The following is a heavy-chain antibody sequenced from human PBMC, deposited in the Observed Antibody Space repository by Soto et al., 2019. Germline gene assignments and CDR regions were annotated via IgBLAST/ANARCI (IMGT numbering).Heavy chain of an antibody. CDR3: ARERGYSGRRAFDI. CDR2: IIPIFGTA. Sequence: SVKVSCKASGGTFSSYAISWVRQAPGQGLEWMGGIIPIFGTANYAQKFQGRVTITADESTSTAYMELSSLRSEDTAVYYCARERGYSGRRAFDIWGQGTMVTVS. V-gene: IGHV1-69*13. J-gene: IGHJ3*02. CDR1: GGTFSSYA. D-gene: IGHD1-26*01.